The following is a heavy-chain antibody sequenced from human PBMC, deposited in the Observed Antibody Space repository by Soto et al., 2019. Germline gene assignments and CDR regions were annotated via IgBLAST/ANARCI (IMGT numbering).Heavy chain of an antibody. J-gene: IGHJ5*01. CDR1: GFTFTNYA. CDR2: ISGSGVRT. D-gene: IGHD6-6*01. CDR3: AKDHAREQFVRGENWFDS. V-gene: IGHV3-23*01. Sequence: GGSLRLSCTTSGFTFTNYAMSWARQAPGKGLEWVSTISGSGVRTYYADSVKGRFTISRDNSKNTLDLQMNSLRAEDTAIYYCAKDHAREQFVRGENWFDSWGQGTLVTVSS.